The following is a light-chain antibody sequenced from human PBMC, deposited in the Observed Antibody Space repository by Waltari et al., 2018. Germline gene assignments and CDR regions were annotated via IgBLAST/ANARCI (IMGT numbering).Light chain of an antibody. Sequence: QSALTQPASVSGLPGQSITISCSGTSSDVGGYKYVSWYQQHPGKAPKLMIYEVINRPSGVSNRFSGSKSGNTASLTISGLQAEDEADYYCSSYTTSTLEVFGGGTKLTVL. CDR2: EVI. V-gene: IGLV2-14*01. CDR3: SSYTTSTLEV. CDR1: SSDVGGYKY. J-gene: IGLJ2*01.